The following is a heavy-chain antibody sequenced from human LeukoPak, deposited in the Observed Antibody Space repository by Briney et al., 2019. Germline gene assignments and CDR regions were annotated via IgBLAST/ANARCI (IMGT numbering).Heavy chain of an antibody. V-gene: IGHV3-21*01. D-gene: IGHD6-13*01. CDR1: GFTFGSYS. J-gene: IGHJ4*02. Sequence: GRSLRLSCAASGFTFGSYSMNWVRQAPGKGLEWVSSISSSSSYIYYADSVKGRFTISRDNAKNSLYLQMNSLRAEDTAVYYCARAPWQQLVRWLLDYWGQGTLVTVSS. CDR2: ISSSSSYI. CDR3: ARAPWQQLVRWLLDY.